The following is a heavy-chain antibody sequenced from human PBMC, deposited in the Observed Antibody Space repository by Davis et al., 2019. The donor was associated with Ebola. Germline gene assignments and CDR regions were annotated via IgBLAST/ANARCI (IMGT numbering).Heavy chain of an antibody. Sequence: GGSLRLSYKGSGYSFNDQWIGWVRQVPGKGLEWMGVIFTGDSDTRYSPSFRGQVTISADNSIKTAFLQWSSLKASDTAIYYCATLRRAITGFDDGYDIWGQGTMVTVSS. CDR2: IFTGDSDT. D-gene: IGHD5-24*01. J-gene: IGHJ3*02. CDR3: ATLRRAITGFDDGYDI. V-gene: IGHV5-51*01. CDR1: GYSFNDQW.